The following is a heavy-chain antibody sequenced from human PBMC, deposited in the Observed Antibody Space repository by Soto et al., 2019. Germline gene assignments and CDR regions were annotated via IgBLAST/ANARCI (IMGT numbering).Heavy chain of an antibody. CDR2: IYWDDEK. V-gene: IGHV2-5*02. D-gene: IGHD3-16*01. CDR3: ARRAAYDFYFTS. CDR1: GFSLSSPGVA. J-gene: IGHJ5*02. Sequence: SGPTLVNPTQTLTLTCTFSGFSLSSPGVAMGWIRQPPGKALEWLALIYWDDEKRYRPSLKDRLTITKGTSKNQVVLTLSNMDPVDTATYYCARRAAYDFYFTSWGQGTQVTVSS.